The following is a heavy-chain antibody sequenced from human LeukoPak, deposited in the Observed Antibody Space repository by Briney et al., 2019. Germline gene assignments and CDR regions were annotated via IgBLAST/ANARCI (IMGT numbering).Heavy chain of an antibody. CDR2: ISYDGSNK. V-gene: IGHV3-30-3*01. CDR1: GFTFSSYA. Sequence: GGSLRLSCAASGFTFSSYAMHWVRQAPGKGLEWVAVISYDGSNKYYADSVKGRFTISRDNSKNTLYLQMNSLRAEDTAVYYCAKVLGYYDSSGYYTGDYWGQGTLVTVSS. D-gene: IGHD3-22*01. J-gene: IGHJ4*02. CDR3: AKVLGYYDSSGYYTGDY.